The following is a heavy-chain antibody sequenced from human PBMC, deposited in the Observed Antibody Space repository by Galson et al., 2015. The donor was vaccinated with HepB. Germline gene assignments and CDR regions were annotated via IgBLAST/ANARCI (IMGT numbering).Heavy chain of an antibody. Sequence: SVKVSCKASGYTFTSYAMNWVRQAPGQGLEWMGWINTNTGNPTYAQGFTGRFVFSLDTSVSTAYLQISSLKAEDTAVYYCARRSYDSSGYYYRPWGMDVWGQGTTVTVSS. D-gene: IGHD3-22*01. CDR3: ARRSYDSSGYYYRPWGMDV. V-gene: IGHV7-4-1*02. J-gene: IGHJ6*02. CDR2: INTNTGNP. CDR1: GYTFTSYA.